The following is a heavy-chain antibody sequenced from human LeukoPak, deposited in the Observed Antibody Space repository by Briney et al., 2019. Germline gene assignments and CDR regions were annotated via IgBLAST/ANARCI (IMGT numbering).Heavy chain of an antibody. Sequence: SETLSLTCTVSGYSISSGYYWGWIRQPPAKGLEWIGSIYHSGSTYYNPSLKSRVTISVDTSKNQFSLKLSSVTAADTAVYYCARRVGVALDYWGQGTLVTVSS. V-gene: IGHV4-38-2*02. CDR2: IYHSGST. CDR3: ARRVGVALDY. J-gene: IGHJ4*02. CDR1: GYSISSGYY. D-gene: IGHD2-21*01.